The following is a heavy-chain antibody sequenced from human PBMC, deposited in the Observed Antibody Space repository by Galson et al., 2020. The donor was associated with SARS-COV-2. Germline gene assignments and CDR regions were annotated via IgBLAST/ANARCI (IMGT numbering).Heavy chain of an antibody. D-gene: IGHD2-2*01. CDR3: ASSEGVVPAAKWGLFYYGMDV. Sequence: SLKLPCAAPGFTFSSYAMHWVRQAPATGLEWVADISYDGRNKYYADPVQGRFTISRDNSKNTLYLQRNSLRAEDTAVYYCASSEGVVPAAKWGLFYYGMDVWGQGAMVTVSS. J-gene: IGHJ6*02. CDR2: ISYDGRNK. CDR1: GFTFSSYA. V-gene: IGHV3-30-3*01.